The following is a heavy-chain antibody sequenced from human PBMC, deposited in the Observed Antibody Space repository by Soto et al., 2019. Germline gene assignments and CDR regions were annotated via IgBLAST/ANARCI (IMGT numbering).Heavy chain of an antibody. Sequence: QVQLVQSGAEVKKPGSSVKVSCKASGGTFSSYAISWVRQAPGQGLEWMGGIIPIFGTANYAQKFQGRVTTTADESTSTAYMALSSLRYEDTAVYYCARDQKDCSITSCYFFDPSQKYYYYYYGMDVWGQGTTVTVSS. CDR3: ARDQKDCSITSCYFFDPSQKYYYYYYGMDV. CDR2: IIPIFGTA. CDR1: GGTFSSYA. V-gene: IGHV1-69*01. D-gene: IGHD2-2*01. J-gene: IGHJ6*02.